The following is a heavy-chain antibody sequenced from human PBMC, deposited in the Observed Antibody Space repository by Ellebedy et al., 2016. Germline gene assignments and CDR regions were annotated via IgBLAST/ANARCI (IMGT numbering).Heavy chain of an antibody. D-gene: IGHD3-16*02. CDR1: GFTFSTFW. CDR3: ARGRSSAY. V-gene: IGHV3-7*01. Sequence: GESLKISCAASGFTFSTFWMTWARQAPGKGLEWVASIKEDGSEMHYVDSVKGRFTVSRDNAKNSVYLQMDRLRVEDKAVYYCARGRSSAYWGQGTLVTVSS. J-gene: IGHJ4*02. CDR2: IKEDGSEM.